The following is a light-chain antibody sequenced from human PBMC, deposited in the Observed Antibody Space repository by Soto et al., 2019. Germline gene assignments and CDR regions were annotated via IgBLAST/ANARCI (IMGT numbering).Light chain of an antibody. CDR2: GAS. J-gene: IGKJ1*01. CDR1: QGIRND. V-gene: IGKV1-6*01. Sequence: AIQMTQSPSSLSASVGDRVTITCRASQGIRNDLGWYQQKPGKAPKLLIYGASSLQSGVPSRFSGSGSGTDFTLTISSRQPEDFVTYYCLQDYNYPRTFGQGTKVEI. CDR3: LQDYNYPRT.